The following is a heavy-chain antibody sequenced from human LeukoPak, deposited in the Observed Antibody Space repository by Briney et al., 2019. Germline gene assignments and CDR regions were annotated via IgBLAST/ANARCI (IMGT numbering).Heavy chain of an antibody. V-gene: IGHV4-34*01. J-gene: IGHJ4*02. D-gene: IGHD4-23*01. Sequence: SETLSLTCAVYGGSFSGYYWGWIRQPPGKGLEWIGEINHSGSTNYNPSLKSRVTISLDTSKNQFSLKLSSVTAADTAMYYCARVSRGNSVGGDYWGQGTLVTVSS. CDR1: GGSFSGYY. CDR2: INHSGST. CDR3: ARVSRGNSVGGDY.